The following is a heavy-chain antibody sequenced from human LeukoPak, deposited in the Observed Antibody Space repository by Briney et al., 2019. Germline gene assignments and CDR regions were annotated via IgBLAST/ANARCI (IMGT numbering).Heavy chain of an antibody. Sequence: KPGGSLRLSCAASGFTFSSYSMNWVRQAPGKGLEWVSSISSSSSYIYYADSEKGRFTIARDNAKNSLYLQMNSLRAEDTAVYYCARDRVTGLRFLEWLSNDAFDIWGQGTMVTVSS. CDR1: GFTFSSYS. CDR3: ARDRVTGLRFLEWLSNDAFDI. V-gene: IGHV3-21*01. CDR2: ISSSSSYI. J-gene: IGHJ3*02. D-gene: IGHD3-3*01.